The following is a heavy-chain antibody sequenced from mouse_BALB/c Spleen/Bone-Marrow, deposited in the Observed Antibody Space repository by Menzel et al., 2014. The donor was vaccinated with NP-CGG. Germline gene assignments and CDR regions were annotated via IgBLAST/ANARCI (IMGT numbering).Heavy chain of an antibody. D-gene: IGHD2-1*01. V-gene: IGHV1S130*01. CDR1: GYTFTSSW. CDR2: IHPNSGST. J-gene: IGHJ4*01. Sequence: VQLQQSGSVLVRPGASVKLSCKASGYTFTSSWMHWAKQRPGQGPEWIGEIHPNSGSTNYNEKFKGKATLTVDTSSSTAYVDLSSLTSEDSAVYYCARIYYGNFYAVDYWGQGTSVTVSS. CDR3: ARIYYGNFYAVDY.